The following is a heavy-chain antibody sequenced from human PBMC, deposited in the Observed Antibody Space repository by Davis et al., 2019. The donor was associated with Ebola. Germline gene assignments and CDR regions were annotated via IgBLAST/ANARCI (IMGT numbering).Heavy chain of an antibody. CDR3: ARDGCSDSRCYTRTGNWLDP. CDR2: ISGYNGRT. CDR1: GYMFTAYG. J-gene: IGHJ5*02. D-gene: IGHD2-2*02. V-gene: IGHV1-18*01. Sequence: AASVKVSCKTSGYMFTAYGITWVRQAPGQGLEWLGWISGYNGRTNLAQNVQGRVTLTTDTSTITAYMELTSLRVDDTAVYYCARDGCSDSRCYTRTGNWLDPWGQGTQVTVSS.